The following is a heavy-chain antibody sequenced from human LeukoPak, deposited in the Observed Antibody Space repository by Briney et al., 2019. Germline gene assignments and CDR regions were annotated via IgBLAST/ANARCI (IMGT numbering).Heavy chain of an antibody. D-gene: IGHD5-24*01. CDR3: ARAGAITHGYNPVY. V-gene: IGHV1-69*04. Sequence: SVKVSCKASGGTFSSYAISWVRQAPGQGLEWMGRIIPILGIANYAQKFQGRVTIAADKSTSTAYMELSSLRSEDTAVYYCARAGAITHGYNPVYWGQGTLVTVSS. J-gene: IGHJ4*02. CDR2: IIPILGIA. CDR1: GGTFSSYA.